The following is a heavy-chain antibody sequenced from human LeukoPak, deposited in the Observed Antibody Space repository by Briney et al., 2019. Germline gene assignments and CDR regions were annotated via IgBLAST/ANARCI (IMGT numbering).Heavy chain of an antibody. V-gene: IGHV4-34*01. CDR3: ARGITLPGKHHYGMDV. J-gene: IGHJ6*02. CDR2: INHSGST. CDR1: GGSFSGYY. Sequence: SETLSLTCAVYGGSFSGYYWRWIRQPPGKGLEWIGEINHSGSTNYNPSLKSRVTISVDTSKNQFSLKLSSVTAADTAVYYCARGITLPGKHHYGMDVWGQGTTVTVSS.